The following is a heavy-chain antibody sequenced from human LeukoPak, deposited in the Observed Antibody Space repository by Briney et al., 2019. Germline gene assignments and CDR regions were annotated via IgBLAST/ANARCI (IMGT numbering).Heavy chain of an antibody. J-gene: IGHJ4*02. CDR3: ARGYSGSGSYTLDY. Sequence: GGSLRLSCAASGFTFSSYWMHWVRQAPGKGLVWVSRINSDGSATGYADSVKGRFTISRDNAKNTLYLQMDSLRAEDTAVYYCARGYSGSGSYTLDYSGQGTLVTVSS. D-gene: IGHD3-10*01. V-gene: IGHV3-74*01. CDR1: GFTFSSYW. CDR2: INSDGSAT.